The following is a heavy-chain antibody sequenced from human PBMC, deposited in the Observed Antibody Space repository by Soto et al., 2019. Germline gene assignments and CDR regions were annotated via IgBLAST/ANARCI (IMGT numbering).Heavy chain of an antibody. CDR2: IYYSGST. CDR1: GGSISSGDYY. D-gene: IGHD3-3*01. J-gene: IGHJ5*02. V-gene: IGHV4-31*03. CDR3: ARWWSGSRQEFDP. Sequence: QVQLQESGPGLVKPSQTLSLTCTVSGGSISSGDYYWSWIRQHPGKGLEWIGYIYYSGSTYYNQSLNSRVTISVATSKNQFSLKLSSVTAADTAVYYCARWWSGSRQEFDPWGQGTLVTVSS.